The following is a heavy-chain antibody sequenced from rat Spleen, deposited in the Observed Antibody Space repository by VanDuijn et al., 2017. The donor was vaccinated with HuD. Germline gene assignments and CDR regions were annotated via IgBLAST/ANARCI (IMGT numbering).Heavy chain of an antibody. CDR3: ARSNPGLAY. J-gene: IGHJ3*01. V-gene: IGHV2-47*01. CDR1: GLSLTSNS. CDR2: IWTGGST. Sequence: VQLKESGPGLVQPSQTLSLTCTVSGLSLTSNSVSWIRQPPGKGLEWMGVIWTGGSTAYNSLLKSRLSISRDTSKSQVFLKMNNLQTEDTAMYFCARSNPGLAYWGQGTLVTVSS. D-gene: IGHD3-8*01.